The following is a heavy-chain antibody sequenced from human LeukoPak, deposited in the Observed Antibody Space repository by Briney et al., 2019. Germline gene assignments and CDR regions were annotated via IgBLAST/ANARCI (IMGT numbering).Heavy chain of an antibody. CDR3: ARGTGTTGYFDY. Sequence: SVKVSCKASGGTFSSYAISWVRQAPGQGPEWMGRIIPIFGTANYAQKFQGRVTITTDESTSTAYMELSSLRSEDTAVYYCARGTGTTGYFDYWGQGTLVTVSS. D-gene: IGHD1-7*01. CDR1: GGTFSSYA. V-gene: IGHV1-69*05. CDR2: IIPIFGTA. J-gene: IGHJ4*02.